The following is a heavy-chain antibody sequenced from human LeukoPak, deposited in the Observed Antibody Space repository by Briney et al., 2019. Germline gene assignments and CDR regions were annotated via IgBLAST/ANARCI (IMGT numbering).Heavy chain of an antibody. V-gene: IGHV3-15*01. CDR1: GFTFTNAW. D-gene: IGHD2-2*01. CDR2: IRSKSDGGTT. Sequence: GGSLRLSCAASGFTFTNAWMSWVRQAPGKGLELVGRIRSKSDGGTTDYAAPVKGRFTISRDDSTNTLYLQMTSLKTDDTALYYCASDVPKNVAQIDYWGQGTLVTVSS. J-gene: IGHJ4*02. CDR3: ASDVPKNVAQIDY.